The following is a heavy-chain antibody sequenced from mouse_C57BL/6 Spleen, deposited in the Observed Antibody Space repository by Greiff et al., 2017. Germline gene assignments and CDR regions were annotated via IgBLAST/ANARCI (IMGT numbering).Heavy chain of an antibody. CDR2: IYPYNGVS. J-gene: IGHJ3*01. CDR3: ARTDYDYDEGWFAY. Sequence: EVQLQQSGPELVKPGASVKISCKASGYSFTGYYMHWVKQSHGKILDWIGYIYPYNGVSSYNQKFKGKATLTVDKSSSTAYMELRSLTSADSAVYYCARTDYDYDEGWFAYWGQGTLVTVSA. D-gene: IGHD2-4*01. V-gene: IGHV1-31*01. CDR1: GYSFTGYY.